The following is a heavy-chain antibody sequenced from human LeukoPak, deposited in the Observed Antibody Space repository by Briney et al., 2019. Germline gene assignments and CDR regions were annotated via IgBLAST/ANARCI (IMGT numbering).Heavy chain of an antibody. CDR2: IYTGGST. J-gene: IGHJ4*02. CDR1: GGSISSKY. CDR3: ARKDWGYSSSFFDY. V-gene: IGHV4-4*07. D-gene: IGHD6-6*01. Sequence: PSETLSLTCTVSGGSISSKYWTWIRQPAGKGLEWIGRIYTGGSTNYTPSLKSRVTISVDTSKNQFSLKLSSVTAADTAVYYCARKDWGYSSSFFDYWGQGTLVTVSS.